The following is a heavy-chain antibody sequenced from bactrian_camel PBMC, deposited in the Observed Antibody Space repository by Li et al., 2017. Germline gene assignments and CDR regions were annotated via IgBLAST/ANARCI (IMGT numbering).Heavy chain of an antibody. CDR2: IASDVSDT. CDR1: GFTFSSYY. J-gene: IGHJ4*01. V-gene: IGHV3S6*01. CDR3: DSASTNY. Sequence: VQLVESGGGLVQPGGSLRLSCLTSGFTFSSYYSTWVRQAPGKGLEWVSAIASDVSDTYYIDSVKGRFTISRDNAKNALYLQIDSAKTEDTGVYYCDSASTNYWGQGTQVTVS. D-gene: IGHD2*01.